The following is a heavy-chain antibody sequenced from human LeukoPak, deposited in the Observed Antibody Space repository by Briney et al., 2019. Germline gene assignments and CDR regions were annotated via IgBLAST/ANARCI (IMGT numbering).Heavy chain of an antibody. CDR2: IYYSGST. CDR3: ARHTVAVSLIDIKMNWVDP. J-gene: IGHJ5*02. V-gene: IGHV4-39*01. D-gene: IGHD4-23*01. Sequence: SETLSLTCTVSGGSINNSSYYWGWIRLPPGKGLEWIGTIYYSGSTYYNPSLKSRVTISVDTSKNQFSLKLSSVTAADTAVYFCARHTVAVSLIDIKMNWVDPWGQGTLVTVSS. CDR1: GGSINNSSYY.